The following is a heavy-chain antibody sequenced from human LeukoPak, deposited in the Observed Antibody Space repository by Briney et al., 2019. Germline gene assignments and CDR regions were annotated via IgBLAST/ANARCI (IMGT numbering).Heavy chain of an antibody. J-gene: IGHJ4*02. CDR1: GGSISSYY. D-gene: IGHD3-22*01. Sequence: SETLSLTCTVSGGSISSYYWSWIRQPAGKGLEWIGYIYYSGSTNYNPSLKSRVTISVDTSKNQFSLKLSSVTAADTAVYYCARQPYYYDSSGYYYFDYWGQGTLVTVSS. V-gene: IGHV4-59*01. CDR2: IYYSGST. CDR3: ARQPYYYDSSGYYYFDY.